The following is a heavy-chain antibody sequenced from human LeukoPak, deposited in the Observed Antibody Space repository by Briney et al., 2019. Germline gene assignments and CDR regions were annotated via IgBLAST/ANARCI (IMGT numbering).Heavy chain of an antibody. CDR1: GYTFTSYG. D-gene: IGHD1-26*01. J-gene: IGHJ4*02. V-gene: IGHV1-8*02. Sequence: ASVKVSCKASGYTFTSYGISWVRQAPGQGLEWMGWMNPNSGNTGYAQKFQGRVTMTRNTSISTAYMELSSLRSEDTAVYYCARGTLVAVRSVGATSLGYWGQGTLVTVSS. CDR2: MNPNSGNT. CDR3: ARGTLVAVRSVGATSLGY.